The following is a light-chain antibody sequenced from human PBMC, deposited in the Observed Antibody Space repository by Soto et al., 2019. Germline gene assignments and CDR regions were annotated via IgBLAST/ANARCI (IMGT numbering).Light chain of an antibody. V-gene: IGKV3-20*01. CDR2: GTS. CDR1: QSVSSKY. Sequence: EIVLTQSPGALSVSPGERSTLACRGIQSVSSKYSAWYQQKPGQAPRLLIYGTSSRATGLSDRFRGSGSGTDFTLTISRLEPEDFAVYYCQQNDSSPSWTFGQGTKVDIK. CDR3: QQNDSSPSWT. J-gene: IGKJ1*01.